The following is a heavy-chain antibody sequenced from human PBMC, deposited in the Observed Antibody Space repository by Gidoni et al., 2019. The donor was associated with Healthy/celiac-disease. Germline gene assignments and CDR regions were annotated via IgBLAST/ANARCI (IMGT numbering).Heavy chain of an antibody. V-gene: IGHV3-23*01. CDR1: GFTFSSYA. CDR3: AKHWDAERATIRGFDP. CDR2: ISGSGGST. D-gene: IGHD5-12*01. J-gene: IGHJ5*02. Sequence: VQPGGSLRLSCAASGFTFSSYAMGWLRQAPGKGREWVSAISGSGGSTYYADSVKGRFTISRDNSKNTLYLQMNSLRAEDTAVYYCAKHWDAERATIRGFDPWGQGTMVTVSS.